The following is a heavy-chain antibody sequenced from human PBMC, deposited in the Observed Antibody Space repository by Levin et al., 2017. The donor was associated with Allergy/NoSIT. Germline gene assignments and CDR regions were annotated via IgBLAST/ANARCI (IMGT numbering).Heavy chain of an antibody. D-gene: IGHD5-12*01. Sequence: GGSLRLSCAASGFTFSSYAMSWVRQAPGKGLEWVSAIYASADSIYYSDSVKGRFTISRDSSKNTLYLHMNSLRAEDTAVYYCARSSRGYGTFDYCGQGTLVTVSS. V-gene: IGHV3-23*01. CDR1: GFTFSSYA. J-gene: IGHJ4*02. CDR3: ARSSRGYGTFDY. CDR2: IYASADSI.